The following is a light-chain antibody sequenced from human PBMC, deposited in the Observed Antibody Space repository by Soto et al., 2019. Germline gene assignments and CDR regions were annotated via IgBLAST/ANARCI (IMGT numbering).Light chain of an antibody. Sequence: EIVLTQSPATLSLSPGERATLFCRASQSVSTNLAWYQQKSGQPPRLLIYDASNRATGIPARFSGSGSGTDFTLTISSLEPEDFAVYYCQQRSNTFGPGTRVDIK. CDR1: QSVSTN. V-gene: IGKV3-11*01. J-gene: IGKJ3*01. CDR3: QQRSNT. CDR2: DAS.